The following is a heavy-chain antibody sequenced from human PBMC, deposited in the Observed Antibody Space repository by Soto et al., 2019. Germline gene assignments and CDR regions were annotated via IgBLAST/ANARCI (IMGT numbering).Heavy chain of an antibody. CDR3: ASFSKVYCYYGMDV. J-gene: IGHJ6*02. CDR1: GYTFTSYA. CDR2: INAGNGNT. Sequence: QVQLVQSGAEEKKPGASVKVSCKASGYTFTSYAMHWVRQAPGQRLEWMGCINAGNGNTEYSQKFQGRVTITRDTSASTAYMELSSLRSEDTAVYYSASFSKVYCYYGMDVWGQGTKVTV. V-gene: IGHV1-3*05.